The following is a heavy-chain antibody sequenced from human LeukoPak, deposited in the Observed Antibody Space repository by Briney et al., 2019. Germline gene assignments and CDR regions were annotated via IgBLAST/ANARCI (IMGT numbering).Heavy chain of an antibody. D-gene: IGHD1-26*01. J-gene: IGHJ4*02. CDR1: GFTVSSNY. V-gene: IGHV3-11*01. CDR3: ARDSSGSSRPFDY. CDR2: ISSSGSTI. Sequence: PGGSLRLSCAASGFTVSSNYMNWIRQAPGKGLEWVSYISSSGSTIYYADSVKGRFTISRDNAKNSLYLQMNSLRAEDTAVYYCARDSSGSSRPFDYWGQGTLVTVSS.